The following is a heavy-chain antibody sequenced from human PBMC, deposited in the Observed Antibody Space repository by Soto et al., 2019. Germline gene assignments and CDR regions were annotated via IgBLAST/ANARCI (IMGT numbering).Heavy chain of an antibody. D-gene: IGHD2-21*01. CDR3: ARARRRRVRYYFDS. CDR2: IYTTGST. J-gene: IGHJ4*02. V-gene: IGHV4-4*07. Sequence: SESLSLTCTVSYGAMRSYYWSWIRQPAGKGLEWIGRIYTTGSTNYNPSLTSRVSMSIDTSKNQFSLNLTSVTASATAVYYCARARRRRVRYYFDSWGQGALVTVSS. CDR1: YGAMRSYY.